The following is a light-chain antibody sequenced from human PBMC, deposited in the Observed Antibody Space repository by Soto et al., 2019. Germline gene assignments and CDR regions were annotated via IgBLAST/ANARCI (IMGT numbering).Light chain of an antibody. CDR2: DST. V-gene: IGLV1-40*01. CDR1: SSNIGAGYH. CDR3: QSYDSSLSDDV. Sequence: QPVLTQPPSVSGAPGQRVTISCTGSSSNIGAGYHVHWYQQIPGTVPNLLIYDSTNRPSGVPDRFSGSKSGTSASLAITGLQAEDEADYYCQSYDSSLSDDVFGTGTKLTVL. J-gene: IGLJ1*01.